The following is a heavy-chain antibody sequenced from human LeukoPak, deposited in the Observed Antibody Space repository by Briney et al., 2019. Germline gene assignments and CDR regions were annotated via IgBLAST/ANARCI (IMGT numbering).Heavy chain of an antibody. J-gene: IGHJ4*02. CDR3: AKNTTGAYSDY. Sequence: GSVKVSCKTSGYSFTSSGITWVRQAPGQGLEWMGWINTYNGYSKYARKLQGRVTMTADTSKSTAYMELSSLSSDDTAVYYCAKNTTGAYSDYWGQGTLVTVSP. CDR2: INTYNGYS. CDR1: GYSFTSSG. V-gene: IGHV1-18*01. D-gene: IGHD1-1*01.